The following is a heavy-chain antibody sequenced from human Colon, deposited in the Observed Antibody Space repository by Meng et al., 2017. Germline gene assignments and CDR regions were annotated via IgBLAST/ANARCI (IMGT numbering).Heavy chain of an antibody. CDR2: IYYSGGT. CDR1: GGSIGSYY. D-gene: IGHD3-10*01. J-gene: IGHJ5*01. CDR3: AKSPYRVRAVMIPDWFDS. V-gene: IGHV4-59*01. Sequence: VPLQQSGPGLVKPSETLSLTCSVSGGSIGSYYWSWIRQPPGKGLEWIGYIYYSGGTNYNPSLKSRVTVSLDTSRNQFSLNLTSVTAADTAVYFCAKSPYRVRAVMIPDWFDSWGQGTLVTVSS.